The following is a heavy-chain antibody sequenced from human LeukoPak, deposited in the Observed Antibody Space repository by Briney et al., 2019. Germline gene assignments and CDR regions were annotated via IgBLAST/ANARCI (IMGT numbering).Heavy chain of an antibody. V-gene: IGHV1-69*13. CDR1: GGTFSSYA. CDR2: IIPIFGTA. J-gene: IGHJ6*04. Sequence: ASVKVCCKASGGTFSSYAISWVRQAPGQGLEWMGGIIPIFGTANYAQKFQGRVTITADESTSTAYMELSSLRSEDTAVYYCARVEGVRAVADTYGMDVWGKGTTVTVSS. D-gene: IGHD6-19*01. CDR3: ARVEGVRAVADTYGMDV.